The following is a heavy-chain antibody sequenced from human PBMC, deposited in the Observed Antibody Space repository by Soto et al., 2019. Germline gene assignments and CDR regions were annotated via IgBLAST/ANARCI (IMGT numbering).Heavy chain of an antibody. CDR3: ARYLDSSGYLAYYYYGMDV. V-gene: IGHV1-18*01. CDR2: ISAYNGNT. D-gene: IGHD3-22*01. J-gene: IGHJ6*02. CDR1: GYTFNSYG. Sequence: ASAKVSCKASGYTFNSYGISWVRQAPGQGLERMGWISAYNGNTNYAQKLQGRVTMTTDTSTSTAYMELRSLRSDDTAVYYCARYLDSSGYLAYYYYGMDVWGQGTTVTVSS.